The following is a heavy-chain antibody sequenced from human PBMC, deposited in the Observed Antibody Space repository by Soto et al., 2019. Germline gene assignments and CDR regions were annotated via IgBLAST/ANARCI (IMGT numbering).Heavy chain of an antibody. D-gene: IGHD3-10*01. CDR1: GFSLSTSGVG. CDR2: IYWNDDK. CDR3: VHSAEDLGGITMVRGVIKDYYYGMDV. V-gene: IGHV2-5*01. Sequence: SGPTLVNPTQTLTLPCTFSGFSLSTSGVGVGWIRQPPGKALEWLALIYWNDDKRYSPSLKSRLTITKDTSKNQVVLTMTNMDPVDTATYYCVHSAEDLGGITMVRGVIKDYYYGMDVWGQGTTVTVSS. J-gene: IGHJ6*02.